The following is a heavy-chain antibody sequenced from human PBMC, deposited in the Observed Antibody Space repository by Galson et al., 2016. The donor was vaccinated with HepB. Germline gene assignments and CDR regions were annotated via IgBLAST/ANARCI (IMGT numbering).Heavy chain of an antibody. CDR1: GYKFTSYW. CDR3: ARQPTPSMIRGIISNWFDP. D-gene: IGHD3-10*01. CDR2: IDPSDSYT. J-gene: IGHJ5*02. Sequence: QSGAEVKKPGGSLRISCKGSGYKFTSYWISWVRQMPGKGLEWMGRIDPSDSYTKYSPSFEGHVTISADESISAAYLEWSSLKASDTAMYYCARQPTPSMIRGIISNWFDPWGQGTLVTVSS. V-gene: IGHV5-10-1*01.